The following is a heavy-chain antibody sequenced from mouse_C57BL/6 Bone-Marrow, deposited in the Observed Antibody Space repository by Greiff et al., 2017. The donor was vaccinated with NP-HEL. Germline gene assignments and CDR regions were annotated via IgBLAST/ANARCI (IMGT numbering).Heavy chain of an antibody. V-gene: IGHV5-12*01. CDR1: GFTFSDYY. J-gene: IGHJ1*03. CDR2: ISNGGGST. Sequence: DVKLVESGGGLVQPGGSLKLSCAASGFTFSDYYMYWVRQTPEKRLEWVAYISNGGGSTYYPDTVKGRFTISRDNAKNTLYLQMSRLKSEDTAMYYCARERGNWYFDVWGTGTTVTVSS. CDR3: ARERGNWYFDV.